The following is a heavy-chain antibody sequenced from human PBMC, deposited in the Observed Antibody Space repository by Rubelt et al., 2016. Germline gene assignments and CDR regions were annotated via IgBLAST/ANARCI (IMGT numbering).Heavy chain of an antibody. J-gene: IGHJ6*02. CDR1: GGSISSSRFY. CDR2: INHSGST. Sequence: QQQLQESGPGLVKPSETLSLTCTVSGGSISSSRFYWGWIRQPPGRGLEWIGEINHSGSTNYNPSPKSRVTISVDTSKNQYSLKLSSVTAADTAVYYCARMAGNYYGMDVWGQGTTVTVSS. CDR3: ARMAGNYYGMDV. D-gene: IGHD5-24*01. V-gene: IGHV4-39*07.